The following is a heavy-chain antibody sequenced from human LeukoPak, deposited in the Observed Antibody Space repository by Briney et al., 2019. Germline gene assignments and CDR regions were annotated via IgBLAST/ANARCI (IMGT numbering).Heavy chain of an antibody. CDR3: AKDRREAAADAFDY. V-gene: IGHV3-43*02. CDR2: ISGDGGST. Sequence: GGSLRLSCAASGFTFDDYAMHWVRQAPGKGLEWVSLISGDGGSTYYADSVKGRFTISRDNSKNTLYLQMNSLRAEDTAVYYCAKDRREAAADAFDYWGQGTLVTVSS. J-gene: IGHJ4*02. CDR1: GFTFDDYA. D-gene: IGHD6-13*01.